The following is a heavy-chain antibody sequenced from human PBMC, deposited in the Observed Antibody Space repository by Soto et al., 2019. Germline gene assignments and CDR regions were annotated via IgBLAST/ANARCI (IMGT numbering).Heavy chain of an antibody. J-gene: IGHJ6*02. D-gene: IGHD2-15*01. CDR3: ARDRVVVVAATRVYYYYYGMDV. CDR1: GFTFSSYG. Sequence: LRLSCAASGFTFSSYGMHWVRQAPGKGLEWVAVIWYDGSNKYYADSVKGRFTISRDNSKNTLYLQMNSLRAEDTAVYYCARDRVVVVAATRVYYYYYGMDVWGQGTTVTVSS. CDR2: IWYDGSNK. V-gene: IGHV3-33*01.